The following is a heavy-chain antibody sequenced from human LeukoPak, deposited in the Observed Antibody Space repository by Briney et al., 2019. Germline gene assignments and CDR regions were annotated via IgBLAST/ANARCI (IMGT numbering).Heavy chain of an antibody. V-gene: IGHV1-69*13. CDR3: ARHVRSRGSFDY. Sequence: SVKVSCKASGGTFSSYAISWVRQAPGQGLEWMGGIIPIFGTANYAQKFQGRVTITADESMSTAYMELSSLRSEDTAVYYCARHVRSRGSFDYWGQGTLVTVSS. J-gene: IGHJ4*02. CDR2: IIPIFGTA. CDR1: GGTFSSYA. D-gene: IGHD5-12*01.